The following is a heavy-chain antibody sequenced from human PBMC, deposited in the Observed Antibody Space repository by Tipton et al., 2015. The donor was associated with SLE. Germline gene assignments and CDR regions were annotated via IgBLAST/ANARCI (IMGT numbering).Heavy chain of an antibody. CDR1: GGSISSYY. CDR3: ARGNPSLFDY. Sequence: TLYLTCTVSGGSISSYYWSWIRQPPGKGLEWIGYIYYSGRTNYNPSLKSRVTISVDTSKNQFSLKLSSVTAADTAVYYCARGNPSLFDYWGQGTLVTVSS. CDR2: IYYSGRT. J-gene: IGHJ4*02. V-gene: IGHV4-59*01. D-gene: IGHD1-14*01.